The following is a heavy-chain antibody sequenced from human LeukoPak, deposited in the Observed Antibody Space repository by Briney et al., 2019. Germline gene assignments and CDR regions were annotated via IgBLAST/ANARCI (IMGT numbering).Heavy chain of an antibody. D-gene: IGHD3-10*01. Sequence: ASVTVSFKASGYTFTSYDINWVRQATGQGLEWMGWMNPNSGNTGYAQKFQDRVTMTRNTSISTAYMELSSLRSEATAVYYSARGGPYGSGSYDFYYWGQGTLVTVSS. CDR3: ARGGPYGSGSYDFYY. V-gene: IGHV1-8*01. CDR1: GYTFTSYD. CDR2: MNPNSGNT. J-gene: IGHJ4*02.